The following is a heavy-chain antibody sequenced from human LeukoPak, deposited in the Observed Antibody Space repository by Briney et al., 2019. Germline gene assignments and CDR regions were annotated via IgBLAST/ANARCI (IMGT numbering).Heavy chain of an antibody. CDR2: INTGNGDT. J-gene: IGHJ4*02. CDR3: ARDWADGDYGIDY. V-gene: IGHV1-3*04. D-gene: IGHD4-17*01. CDR1: RYTFTSYP. Sequence: GASVKVSCKASRYTFTSYPMHWVRQAPGQRLEWMGWINTGNGDTKYSQKFQGRVTITRDTSASTAYMELSSLRSEDTAVYYCARDWADGDYGIDYWGQGTLVTVSS.